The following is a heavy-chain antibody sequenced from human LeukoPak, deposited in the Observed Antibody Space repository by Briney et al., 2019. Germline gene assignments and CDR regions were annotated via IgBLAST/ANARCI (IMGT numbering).Heavy chain of an antibody. D-gene: IGHD6-13*01. Sequence: ASVKVSCKASGYTFTSYYMHWVRQAPGQGLEWMGIINPSGGSTSYAQKFQGRVTMTRDTSTSTVYMELSSLRSEDTAVYYCARDLSSSSWYTYYYYYGMDVWGQGTTVTVSS. J-gene: IGHJ6*02. CDR2: INPSGGST. CDR1: GYTFTSYY. CDR3: ARDLSSSSWYTYYYYYGMDV. V-gene: IGHV1-46*01.